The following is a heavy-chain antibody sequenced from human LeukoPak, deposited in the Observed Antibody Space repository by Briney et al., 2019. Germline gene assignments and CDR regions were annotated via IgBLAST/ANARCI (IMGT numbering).Heavy chain of an antibody. Sequence: SETLSLTCTVSGGSISSYYWSWIRQPAGKGLEWIGRIHSSGSTNYNPSLKTRVTMSADTSKNQLSLKLSSVTAADTAVYYCARDRAIGSGKLDMDVWGQGTTVTVSS. CDR1: GGSISSYY. J-gene: IGHJ6*01. D-gene: IGHD3-10*01. V-gene: IGHV4-4*07. CDR3: ARDRAIGSGKLDMDV. CDR2: IHSSGST.